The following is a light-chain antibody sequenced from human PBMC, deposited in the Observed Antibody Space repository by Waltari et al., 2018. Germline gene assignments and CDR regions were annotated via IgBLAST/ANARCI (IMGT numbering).Light chain of an antibody. J-gene: IGKJ4*01. CDR2: WAS. Sequence: DIVMTQSPDSLAVSLGERATINCKSSQSVLSSSNNKNYIVWYQQKPGQPPKLLIYWASTREFGVPDRFSGSWSGTDFTLTISSLQAEDVAVYYCQQYYSAPLTFGGGTKVEIK. V-gene: IGKV4-1*01. CDR1: QSVLSSSNNKNY. CDR3: QQYYSAPLT.